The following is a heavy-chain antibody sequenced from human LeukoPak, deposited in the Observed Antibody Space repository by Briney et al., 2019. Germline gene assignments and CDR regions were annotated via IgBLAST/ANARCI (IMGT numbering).Heavy chain of an antibody. CDR3: ARGRSKNYSLTWGSNY. D-gene: IGHD2-15*01. V-gene: IGHV1-18*01. CDR1: GYTFTTYE. CDR2: ISAYNGKT. J-gene: IGHJ4*02. Sequence: GASVKVSCKASGYTFTTYEISWERQAPGQGLEWLGWISAYNGKTNYAQNFQGRVTMTTDTSTSTAYMELRSLRSDDTAVYYCARGRSKNYSLTWGSNYWGQGTLVTVSS.